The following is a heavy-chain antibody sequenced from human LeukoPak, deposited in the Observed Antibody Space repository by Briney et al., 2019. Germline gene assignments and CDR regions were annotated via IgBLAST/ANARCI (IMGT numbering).Heavy chain of an antibody. CDR2: ISGSDGST. D-gene: IGHD3-22*01. CDR3: SKPRNYYDSEYYFDY. V-gene: IGHV3-23*01. J-gene: IGHJ4*02. Sequence: GGSLRLSCAASGFTFSSYAMSWVRQAPGKGLEWVSAISGSDGSTYYADSVKVRFTISRANSKNTLYLQMNSLRAEDTAMYYCSKPRNYYDSEYYFDYWGQGTLVTVSS. CDR1: GFTFSSYA.